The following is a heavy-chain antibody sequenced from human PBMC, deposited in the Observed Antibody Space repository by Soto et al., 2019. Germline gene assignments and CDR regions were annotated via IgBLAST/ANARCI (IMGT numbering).Heavy chain of an antibody. CDR3: HVVVTAIRSFDY. D-gene: IGHD2-21*02. Sequence: SVKVSCKASGGTFSSYAISWVRQAPGQGLEWMGGIIPIFGTANYAQKFQGRVTITADESTSTAYMELSSLRSEDTAVYYCHVVVTAIRSFDYWGQGPLVTVSS. J-gene: IGHJ4*02. CDR2: IIPIFGTA. V-gene: IGHV1-69*13. CDR1: GGTFSSYA.